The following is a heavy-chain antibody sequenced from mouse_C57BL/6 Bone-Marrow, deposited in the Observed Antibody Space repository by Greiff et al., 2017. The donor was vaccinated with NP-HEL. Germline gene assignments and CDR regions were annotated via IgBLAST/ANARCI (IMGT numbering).Heavy chain of an antibody. CDR2: IYPSDSET. CDR3: ARGAWGYFDV. J-gene: IGHJ1*03. D-gene: IGHD4-1*01. CDR1: GYTFTSYW. Sequence: QVQLQQPGAELVRPGSSVKLSCKASGYTFTSYWMDWVKQRPGQGLEWIGNIYPSDSETHYNQKFKDKATLTVDKSSSTAYMPLSSLTSEDSAVYYCARGAWGYFDVWGTGTTVTVSS. V-gene: IGHV1-61*01.